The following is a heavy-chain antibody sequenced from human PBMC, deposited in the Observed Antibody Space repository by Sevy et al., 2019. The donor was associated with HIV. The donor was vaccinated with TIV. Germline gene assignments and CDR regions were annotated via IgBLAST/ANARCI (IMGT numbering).Heavy chain of an antibody. D-gene: IGHD2-21*02. CDR1: RFTFNTYA. CDR2: LSSDGKNK. CDR3: ARGRVTSHYYDY. J-gene: IGHJ4*02. V-gene: IGHV3-30*04. Sequence: GGALRLSCSASRFTFNTYAIHWVRQAPGKGLEGVAVLSSDGKNKYYADSVKGRFTISRDNSKHTLYLQMNSLRVEDTAVYYCARGRVTSHYYDYWGQGTLVTVSS.